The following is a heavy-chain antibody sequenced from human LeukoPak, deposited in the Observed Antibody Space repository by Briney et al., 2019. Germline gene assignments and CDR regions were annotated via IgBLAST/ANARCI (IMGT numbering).Heavy chain of an antibody. Sequence: GASVKVSCKASGYLPTSYAVHWVRQAPGQSLEWMGWINAGDANIKYSQKFQGRVTITRDTSASIVYLELSSLRSEDTAVYYCAHDHSNYYYGMDVWGQGTTVTVSS. CDR2: INAGDANI. CDR3: AHDHSNYYYGMDV. D-gene: IGHD4-11*01. CDR1: GYLPTSYA. V-gene: IGHV1-3*01. J-gene: IGHJ6*02.